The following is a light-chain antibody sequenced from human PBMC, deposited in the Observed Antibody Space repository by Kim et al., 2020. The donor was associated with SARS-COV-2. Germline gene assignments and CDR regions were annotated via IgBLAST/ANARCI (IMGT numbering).Light chain of an antibody. Sequence: PGQRVSISCSGSGSNIGSNTVNWYQQLPGTAPKLLIYSNNQRPSGVPDRFSGSKSGTSASLAISGLQSEDEADYYCAAWDDSLNGLFGGGTQLTVL. J-gene: IGLJ2*01. CDR3: AAWDDSLNGL. V-gene: IGLV1-44*01. CDR1: GSNIGSNT. CDR2: SNN.